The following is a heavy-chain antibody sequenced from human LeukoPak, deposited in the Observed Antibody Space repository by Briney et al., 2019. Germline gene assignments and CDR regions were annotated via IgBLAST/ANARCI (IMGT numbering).Heavy chain of an antibody. CDR2: INHSGST. D-gene: IGHD5-12*01. Sequence: SETLSLTCAVYGGSFSGYYWNWIRQPPGKGLEWIGEINHSGSTNYNPSLKSRVTISVDTSKNQFSLKLSSVTAADTAVYYCASVGYSGYDYDVWGQGTLVTVSS. CDR1: GGSFSGYY. V-gene: IGHV4-34*01. CDR3: ASVGYSGYDYDV. J-gene: IGHJ4*02.